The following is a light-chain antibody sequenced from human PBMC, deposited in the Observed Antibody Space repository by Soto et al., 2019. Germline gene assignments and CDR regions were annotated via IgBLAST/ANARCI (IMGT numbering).Light chain of an antibody. CDR2: AAS. J-gene: IGKJ3*01. V-gene: IGKV1-39*01. CDR3: QQSYSTLLFT. CDR1: QSISSY. Sequence: DIQMTQSPSSLSASVGDRVTITRRASQSISSYLNWYQQKPGKAPKLLIYAASSLQSGVPSRFSSSGSWTDFTLTISSLQPEDFATYYCQQSYSTLLFTFGPGTKVDIK.